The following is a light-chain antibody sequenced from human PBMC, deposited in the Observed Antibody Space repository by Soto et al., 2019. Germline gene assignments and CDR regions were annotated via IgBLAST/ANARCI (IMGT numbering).Light chain of an antibody. Sequence: IRMTQSPSSVSASTEDIVTITFLASQGISSYLAWYQQKPGKAPKLLIYAASTLQSGVPSRFSGSGSGTDFTLTISCLQSEDFATYYCQQYYSYPITFGQGTRLEIK. CDR2: AAS. J-gene: IGKJ5*01. CDR3: QQYYSYPIT. CDR1: QGISSY. V-gene: IGKV1-8*01.